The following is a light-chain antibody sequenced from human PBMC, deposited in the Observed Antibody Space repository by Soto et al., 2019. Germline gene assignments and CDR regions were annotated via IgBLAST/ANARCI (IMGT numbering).Light chain of an antibody. CDR3: QYLNGAPTIT. Sequence: DIQMTQSPSSLSASVGDSVTIACRASQTISNFLNWYHQRPGTAPKLLIYGSSNLQSGVPARFSGSGSGTEFSLTITSLQPEDFATYYCQYLNGAPTITFGQGTRLEIK. CDR1: QTISNF. V-gene: IGKV1-39*02. J-gene: IGKJ5*01. CDR2: GSS.